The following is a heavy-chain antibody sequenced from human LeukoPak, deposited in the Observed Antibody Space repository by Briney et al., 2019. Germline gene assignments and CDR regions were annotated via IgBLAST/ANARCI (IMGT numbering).Heavy chain of an antibody. CDR1: GFTFSSFA. J-gene: IGHJ4*02. CDR2: ISGRGDTT. Sequence: GGSLRLSCAASGFTFSSFAMSWVRQAPGKVLEWVSAISGRGDTTYYADSVKGRFTISRDNSKNTLYVQMNSLRAEDTAVYYCAKNCRGLPDEPFDYWGQGTLVTVSS. CDR3: AKNCRGLPDEPFDY. D-gene: IGHD4-17*01. V-gene: IGHV3-23*01.